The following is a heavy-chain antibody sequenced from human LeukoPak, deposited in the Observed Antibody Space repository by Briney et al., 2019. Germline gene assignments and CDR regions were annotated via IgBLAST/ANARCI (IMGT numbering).Heavy chain of an antibody. V-gene: IGHV3-30*03. J-gene: IGHJ4*02. D-gene: IGHD1-26*01. CDR1: GFTFSNYG. CDR3: ARGGSYGFDY. Sequence: PGGSLRLSCAASGFTFSNYGMNWVRQAPGKGLEWVAVISYDGSNKYYADSVKGRFTISRDNSKNTLYLQMNSLRAEDTAVYYCARGGSYGFDYWGQGTLVTVSS. CDR2: ISYDGSNK.